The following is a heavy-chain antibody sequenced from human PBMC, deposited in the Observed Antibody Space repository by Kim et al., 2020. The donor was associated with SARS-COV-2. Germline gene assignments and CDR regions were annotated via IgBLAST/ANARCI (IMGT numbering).Heavy chain of an antibody. D-gene: IGHD1-1*01. J-gene: IGHJ6*02. V-gene: IGHV4-30-2*04. CDR3: ARDRSTTLFLASYYFGMDV. Sequence: TSRVTISVDTSKNQFSLKLSSVTAADTAVYYCARDRSTTLFLASYYFGMDVWGQGTTVTVSS.